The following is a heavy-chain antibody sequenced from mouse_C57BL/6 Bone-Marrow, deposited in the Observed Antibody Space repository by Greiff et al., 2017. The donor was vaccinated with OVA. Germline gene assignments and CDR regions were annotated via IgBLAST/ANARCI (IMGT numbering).Heavy chain of an antibody. Sequence: QVQLQQPGAELVKPGASVKLSCKASGYTFTSYWMHWVKQRPGQGLEWIGNINPSNGGTNYNEKFKSKATLTVDKSSSTAYMQLSSLTSEDSAVFYWARRYYGSRGRDYGGWGTGTTVTVAS. J-gene: IGHJ1*03. CDR3: ARRYYGSRGRDYGG. D-gene: IGHD1-1*01. V-gene: IGHV1-53*01. CDR2: INPSNGGT. CDR1: GYTFTSYW.